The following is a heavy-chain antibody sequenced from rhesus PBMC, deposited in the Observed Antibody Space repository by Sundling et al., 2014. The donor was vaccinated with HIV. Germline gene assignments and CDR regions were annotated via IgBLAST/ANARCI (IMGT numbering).Heavy chain of an antibody. CDR2: ILYDGSKT. CDR3: AREGEAIFGLVIIPYGLDS. Sequence: EVQLVESGGGLVQPGGSLRLSCAASGFAFSSYDMHWVRQAPGKGLEWVAVILYDGSKTYYADSVKDRFTISRDNSKNMLYLQMNNLKLEDTAVYYCAREGEAIFGLVIIPYGLDSWGQGVVVTVSS. D-gene: IGHD3-3*01. CDR1: GFAFSSYD. V-gene: IGHV3-54*02. J-gene: IGHJ6*01.